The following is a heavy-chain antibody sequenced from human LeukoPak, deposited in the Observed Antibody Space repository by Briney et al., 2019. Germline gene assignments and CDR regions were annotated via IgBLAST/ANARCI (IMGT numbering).Heavy chain of an antibody. CDR1: GFTFSSYW. D-gene: IGHD1-26*01. Sequence: GGSLRLSCAASGFTFSSYWMHWVRQAPGKGLVWVSRIKSDGSSISYADSVKGRFTISRDNAKNTLYLQMNSLRAEDTAVYYCARDPLGLRIPMDVWGKGTTVTVSS. V-gene: IGHV3-74*01. CDR2: IKSDGSSI. CDR3: ARDPLGLRIPMDV. J-gene: IGHJ6*03.